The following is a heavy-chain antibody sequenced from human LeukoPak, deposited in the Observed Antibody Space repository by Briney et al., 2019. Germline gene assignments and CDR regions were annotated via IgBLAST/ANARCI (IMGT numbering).Heavy chain of an antibody. CDR2: ISSSGSTI. CDR3: ARDKLWFGESRLAYYGMDV. D-gene: IGHD3-10*01. Sequence: PGGSLRLSCAASGFTFSSYEMNWVRQAPGKGLEWVSYISSSGSTIYYADSVKGRFTISRDNAKNSLYLQMNSLRAEDTAVYYCARDKLWFGESRLAYYGMDVWDQGTTVTVSS. CDR1: GFTFSSYE. V-gene: IGHV3-48*03. J-gene: IGHJ6*02.